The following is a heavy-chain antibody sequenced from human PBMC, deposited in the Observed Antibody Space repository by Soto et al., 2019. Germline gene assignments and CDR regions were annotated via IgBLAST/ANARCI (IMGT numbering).Heavy chain of an antibody. V-gene: IGHV1-58*01. J-gene: IGHJ4*02. Sequence: SVKVSCKASGFTFTSSAVRWVRQARGQRLEWIGWIIVGSGNTNYAQKFQERVTITRNMSTSTAYMELSSLRSEDTAVYYCYISYCGSCYSQGSYFDYWGQGTLVTVSS. CDR1: GFTFTSSA. CDR3: YISYCGSCYSQGSYFDY. CDR2: IIVGSGNT. D-gene: IGHD2-15*01.